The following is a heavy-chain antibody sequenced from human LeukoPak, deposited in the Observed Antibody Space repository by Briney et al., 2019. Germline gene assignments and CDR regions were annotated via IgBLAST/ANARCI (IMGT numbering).Heavy chain of an antibody. J-gene: IGHJ4*02. CDR2: IYYIGST. Sequence: PSETLSLTCTVSGGSITSHFWSWIRQPPGKGLEWIGYIYYIGSTNYSPSLKSRVTISADTSKNQISLKLSSVTAADTAVYYCARDGYSGSSLFDYWGRGTLVTVSS. D-gene: IGHD1-26*01. CDR3: ARDGYSGSSLFDY. CDR1: GGSITSHF. V-gene: IGHV4-59*11.